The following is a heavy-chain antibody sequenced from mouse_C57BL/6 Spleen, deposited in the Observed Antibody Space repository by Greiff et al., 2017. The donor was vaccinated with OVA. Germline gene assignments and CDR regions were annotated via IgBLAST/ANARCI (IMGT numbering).Heavy chain of an antibody. J-gene: IGHJ2*01. Sequence: VQLQQPGAELVRPGSSVKLSCKASGYTFTSYWMDWVKQRPGQGLEWIGNIYPSDSETHYNQKFMDKATLTVDKSSSTAYMQLSSLTSEDSAVYYCARGYYGSSSYFDYWGQGTTLTVSS. V-gene: IGHV1-61*01. CDR3: ARGYYGSSSYFDY. CDR2: IYPSDSET. CDR1: GYTFTSYW. D-gene: IGHD1-1*01.